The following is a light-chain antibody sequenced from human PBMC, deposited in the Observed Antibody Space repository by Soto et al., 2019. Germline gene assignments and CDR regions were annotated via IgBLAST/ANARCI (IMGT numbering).Light chain of an antibody. J-gene: IGKJ4*01. CDR2: AAS. CDR3: QQSYSTPLT. Sequence: DIQLTQSPSFLSASVGDRVTITCRASQSISSYLNWYQQKPGKAPKLLIYAASSLQSGVPSRFSGSGSGTDFTLTISSLQPEDFATYYCQQSYSTPLTFGGRTKADIK. CDR1: QSISSY. V-gene: IGKV1-39*01.